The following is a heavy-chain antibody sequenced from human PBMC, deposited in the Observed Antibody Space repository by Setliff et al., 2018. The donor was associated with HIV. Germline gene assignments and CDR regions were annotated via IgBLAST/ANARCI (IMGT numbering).Heavy chain of an antibody. CDR1: ATFTNVD. Sequence: ASVKVSCKASATFTNVDIHWLRRATGQGLEWMGWMNPNSGVSGYGQKFQGRVTMTRDTSISTAYMELSSLTSEDTAVYYCARGRGVGGVIITGGLDVWGKGPRSPSPQ. CDR2: MNPNSGVS. J-gene: IGHJ6*04. V-gene: IGHV1-8*01. D-gene: IGHD3-10*01. CDR3: ARGRGVGGVIITGGLDV.